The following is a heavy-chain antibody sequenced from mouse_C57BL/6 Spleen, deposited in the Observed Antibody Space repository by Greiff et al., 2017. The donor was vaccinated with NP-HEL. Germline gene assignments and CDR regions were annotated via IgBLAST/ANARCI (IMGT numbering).Heavy chain of an antibody. CDR2: FYPGSGSI. CDR1: GYTFTEYT. V-gene: IGHV1-62-2*01. J-gene: IGHJ1*03. D-gene: IGHD2-4*01. Sequence: QVQLQQSGAELVKPGASVKLSCKASGYTFTEYTIHWVKQRSGQGLEWIGWFYPGSGSIKYNEKFKDKATLTADKSSSTVYMELSRLTSEDSAVYFCARHEDLDYDYDHWYFDVWGTGTTVTVSS. CDR3: ARHEDLDYDYDHWYFDV.